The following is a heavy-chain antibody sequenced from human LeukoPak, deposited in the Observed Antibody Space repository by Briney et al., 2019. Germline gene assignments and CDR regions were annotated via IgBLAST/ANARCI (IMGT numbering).Heavy chain of an antibody. V-gene: IGHV4-34*01. D-gene: IGHD2-15*01. J-gene: IGHJ4*02. Sequence: SETLSLTCAVYGGSFSGYYWSWIRQPPGKGLECIGEINHSGSTNYNPSLKSRVTISVDTSRNQFSLKLSSVTAADTAVYYCARGTRGYCSGGSCHRFDYWGQGTLVTVSS. CDR2: INHSGST. CDR3: ARGTRGYCSGGSCHRFDY. CDR1: GGSFSGYY.